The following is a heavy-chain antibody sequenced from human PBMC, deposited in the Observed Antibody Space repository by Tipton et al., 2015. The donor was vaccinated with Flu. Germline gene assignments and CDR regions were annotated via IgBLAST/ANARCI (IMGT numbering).Heavy chain of an antibody. D-gene: IGHD3-10*02. J-gene: IGHJ4*02. CDR2: IYTNTNT. V-gene: IGHV4-61*02. Sequence: TLSLTCTVSGGSISRGSYYYNWIRQPAGEGLEWIGRIYTNTNTNYKASLKSRVTISMDTSKNQISLRLSSVTAADTAVYYCARHTGDSVRGVIDYWGQGTLVTVSS. CDR3: ARHTGDSVRGVIDY. CDR1: GGSISRGSYY.